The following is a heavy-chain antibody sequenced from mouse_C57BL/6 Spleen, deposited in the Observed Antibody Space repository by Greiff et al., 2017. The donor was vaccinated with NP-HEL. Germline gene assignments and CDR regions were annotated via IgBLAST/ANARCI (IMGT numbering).Heavy chain of an antibody. Sequence: EVHLVESGGGLVKPGGSLKLSCAASGFTFSSYAMSWVRQTPEKRLEWVATISDGGSYTYYPDNVKGRFTISRDNAKNNLYLQMSHLKSEDTAMYYCARDYGNYLYWYFDVWGTGTTVTVSS. CDR1: GFTFSSYA. V-gene: IGHV5-4*01. J-gene: IGHJ1*03. CDR2: ISDGGSYT. CDR3: ARDYGNYLYWYFDV. D-gene: IGHD2-1*01.